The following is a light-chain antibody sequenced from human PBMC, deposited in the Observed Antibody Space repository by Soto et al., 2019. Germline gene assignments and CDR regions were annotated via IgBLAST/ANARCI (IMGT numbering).Light chain of an antibody. CDR3: QYLNGAPTIT. V-gene: IGKV1-5*03. J-gene: IGKJ5*01. Sequence: DIQMTQSPSTLSGSVGDRFTITCRASQTISSWLAWYQQKPGKAPKLLIYKASTLKSGVPSRFSGSGSGTEFTLTIRSLQPDDFATYYCQYLNGAPTITFGQGTRLEIK. CDR2: KAS. CDR1: QTISSW.